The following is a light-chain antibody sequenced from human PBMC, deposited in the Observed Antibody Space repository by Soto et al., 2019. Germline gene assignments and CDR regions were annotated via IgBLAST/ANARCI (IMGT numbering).Light chain of an antibody. CDR3: QQSYSTPLYT. CDR1: QSISSY. V-gene: IGKV1-39*01. Sequence: DIPMTQSPSSLSASVGDRVTITCRASQSISSYLNWYQQKPGKAPKVLIYAASSLQSGVPSRFSGSGSGTDFTLTISSLQPEDFATYYCQQSYSTPLYTFGQGTKLEIK. CDR2: AAS. J-gene: IGKJ2*01.